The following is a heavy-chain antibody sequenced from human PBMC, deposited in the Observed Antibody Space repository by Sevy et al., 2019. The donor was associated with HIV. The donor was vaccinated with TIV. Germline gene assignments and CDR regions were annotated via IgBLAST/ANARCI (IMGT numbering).Heavy chain of an antibody. CDR2: IKQDGSEK. CDR3: AVDVVVNDVAFDY. D-gene: IGHD2-15*01. CDR1: GFMFSNYW. J-gene: IGHJ4*02. V-gene: IGHV3-7*01. Sequence: GGSLRLSCAASGFMFSNYWMSWVRQAPGKGLEWVANIKQDGSEKYYVDSGKGHFSISRDNAKKSLYLQMNSLRAEDTAVYYCAVDVVVNDVAFDYWGQGTLVTVSS.